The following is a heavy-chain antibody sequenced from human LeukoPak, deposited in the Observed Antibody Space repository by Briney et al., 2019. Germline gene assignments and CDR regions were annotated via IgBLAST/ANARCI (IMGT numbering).Heavy chain of an antibody. CDR1: GFTFSSYA. D-gene: IGHD5-18*01. V-gene: IGHV3-30*18. CDR3: AKGPEYTPMVEY. CDR2: ISYVGGNE. J-gene: IGHJ4*02. Sequence: PGRSLRLSCAASGFTFSSYAMHWVRQAPGKGLEWVAVISYVGGNEYYADSVKGRFTISRDNSKNTLYLQMNSLRAEDTAVYYCAKGPEYTPMVEYWGQGTLVTVSS.